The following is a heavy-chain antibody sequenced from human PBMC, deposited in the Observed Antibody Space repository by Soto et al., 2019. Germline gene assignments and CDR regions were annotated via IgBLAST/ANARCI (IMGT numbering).Heavy chain of an antibody. CDR1: GFTFSSYA. CDR3: AKKLPLEGEGLEYFQH. D-gene: IGHD2-21*01. V-gene: IGHV3-23*01. J-gene: IGHJ1*01. Sequence: EVQLLESGGDLVQPGGSLRLSCAASGFTFSSYAMSWVRQAPGKGLEWVSAISGSGGSTYYADSVKGRFTISRDNSKNTLYLQMNSLRAEDTAVYYCAKKLPLEGEGLEYFQHWGQGTLVTVSS. CDR2: ISGSGGST.